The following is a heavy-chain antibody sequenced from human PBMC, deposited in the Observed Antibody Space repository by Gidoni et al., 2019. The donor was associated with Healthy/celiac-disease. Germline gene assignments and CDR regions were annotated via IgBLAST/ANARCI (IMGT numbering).Heavy chain of an antibody. CDR2: ISSSSSYI. J-gene: IGHJ4*02. CDR3: AREYDFWSGYYPY. V-gene: IGHV3-21*01. D-gene: IGHD3-3*01. CDR1: GFTFSSYS. Sequence: EVQLVESGGGLVKPGGSLRLSCAASGFTFSSYSMNWVRQAPGKGLEWVSSISSSSSYIYYADSVKGRFTISRDNAKNSLYLQMNSLRAEDTAVYYCAREYDFWSGYYPYWGQGTLVTVSS.